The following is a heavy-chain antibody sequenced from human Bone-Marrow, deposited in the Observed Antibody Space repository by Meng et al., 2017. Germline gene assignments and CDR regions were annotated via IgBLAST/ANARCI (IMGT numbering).Heavy chain of an antibody. V-gene: IGHV3-74*01. CDR3: ARDRRWLQTFDY. J-gene: IGHJ4*02. Sequence: GESLKISCAASGFTFSSYWMHWVRQAPGKGLVWVSRINSDGSSTSYADSVKGRFTISRDNAKNTLYLQMNSLRAEDTAVYYCARDRRWLQTFDYWGQGTLVTVSS. CDR1: GFTFSSYW. CDR2: INSDGSST. D-gene: IGHD5-24*01.